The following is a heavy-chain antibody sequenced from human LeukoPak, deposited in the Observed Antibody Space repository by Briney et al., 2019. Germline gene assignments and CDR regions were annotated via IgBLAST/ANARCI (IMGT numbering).Heavy chain of an antibody. J-gene: IGHJ4*02. Sequence: GGSLRLSCAGSGFTFSSYSMNWVRQAPGKGLEWVSSISSGRTYIYYADSVKGRFTISRDNAQNSLYLQMNSLRAEDTAVYYCARDPRGAAVTSLKIDYWGQGTLVTVSS. V-gene: IGHV3-21*01. CDR2: ISSGRTYI. D-gene: IGHD4-17*01. CDR1: GFTFSSYS. CDR3: ARDPRGAAVTSLKIDY.